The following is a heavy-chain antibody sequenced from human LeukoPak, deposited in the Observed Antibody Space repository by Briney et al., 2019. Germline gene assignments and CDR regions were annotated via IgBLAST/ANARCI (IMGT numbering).Heavy chain of an antibody. V-gene: IGHV1-2*02. CDR2: INPDSGGT. J-gene: IGHJ1*01. Sequence: SVKVSCKASGYTFTDYYMHWVRQAPAQGLDWMGWINPDSGGTNYGQKFQGRVTMSRDTSISTAYMELSRLRSDDTAVYYCAAPYCSSTSCLEYFQHWGQGSLVTVSS. CDR3: AAPYCSSTSCLEYFQH. D-gene: IGHD2-2*01. CDR1: GYTFTDYY.